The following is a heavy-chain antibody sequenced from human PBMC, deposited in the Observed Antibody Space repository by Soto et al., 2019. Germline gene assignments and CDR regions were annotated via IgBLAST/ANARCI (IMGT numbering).Heavy chain of an antibody. CDR2: INPNSGGT. J-gene: IGHJ3*02. Sequence: ASVKVSCKASGYTFTGYYMHWVRQAPGQGLEWMGWINPNSGGTNYAQKFQGWVTMTRDTSISTAYMELSRLRSYDTAVYYCARDGGRPIQLWRAFDIWGQGTMVTVSS. CDR1: GYTFTGYY. V-gene: IGHV1-2*04. CDR3: ARDGGRPIQLWRAFDI. D-gene: IGHD5-18*01.